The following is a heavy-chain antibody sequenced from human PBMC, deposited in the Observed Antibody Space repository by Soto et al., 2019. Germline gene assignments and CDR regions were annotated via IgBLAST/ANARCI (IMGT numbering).Heavy chain of an antibody. D-gene: IGHD5-18*01. J-gene: IGHJ6*02. Sequence: QVQLVESGGGVVQPGRSLRLSCAASGFSFSSYAIHWVRQAPGKGLEWVVVISDDGAYKFYADSVKGRVTISRDNSKNTLSLQVDSLRVEDTAVYYCARDQNPAMSSHYYGMDVWGQGTTVTVSS. CDR2: ISDDGAYK. CDR3: ARDQNPAMSSHYYGMDV. V-gene: IGHV3-30-3*01. CDR1: GFSFSSYA.